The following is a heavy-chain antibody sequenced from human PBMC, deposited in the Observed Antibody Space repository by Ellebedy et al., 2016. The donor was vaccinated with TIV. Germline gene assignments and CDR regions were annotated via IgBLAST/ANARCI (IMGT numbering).Heavy chain of an antibody. V-gene: IGHV4-4*02. CDR2: IYHSGST. CDR1: GGSISSTNW. J-gene: IGHJ6*02. Sequence: MPSETLSLTCAVSGGSISSTNWWSWVRQPPGKGLAWIGEIYHSGSTNYNPYLTSRVTISIDTSKNQFSLKLSSVTAADTAVYYCARGTGDVWGQGTTVTVSS. CDR3: ARGTGDV. D-gene: IGHD1-1*01.